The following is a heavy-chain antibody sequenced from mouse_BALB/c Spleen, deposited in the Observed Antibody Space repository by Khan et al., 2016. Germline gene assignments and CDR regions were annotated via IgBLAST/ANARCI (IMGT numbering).Heavy chain of an antibody. J-gene: IGHJ4*01. CDR1: DDSITSGY. CDR2: ISDSGSN. CDR3: ARSVRATMDY. Sequence: EVQLQESGPSLVKPSQTLSLTCSVTDDSITSGYWNWIRKFPGNKLEYMGYISDSGSNSYNPSLKSRISITRDTSKHQYYLQLNSVTTEDTATYYCARSVRATMDYWGQGTSVTVSS. D-gene: IGHD3-1*01. V-gene: IGHV3-8*02.